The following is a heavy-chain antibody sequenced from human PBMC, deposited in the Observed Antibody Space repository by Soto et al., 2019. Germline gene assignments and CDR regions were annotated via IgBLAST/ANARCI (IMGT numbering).Heavy chain of an antibody. CDR2: ISGSGGST. D-gene: IGHD6-13*01. Sequence: RLSCAASGFTFSSYAMSWVRQAPGKGLEWVSAISGSGGSTYYADSVKGRFTISRDNSKNTLYLQMNSLRAEDTAVYYCAKSPRTGIAAATLDPWGQGTLVTVSS. CDR1: GFTFSSYA. CDR3: AKSPRTGIAAATLDP. V-gene: IGHV3-23*01. J-gene: IGHJ5*02.